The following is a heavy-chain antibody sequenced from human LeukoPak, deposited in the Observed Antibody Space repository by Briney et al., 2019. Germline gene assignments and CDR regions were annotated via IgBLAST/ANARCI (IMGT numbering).Heavy chain of an antibody. CDR3: ARGIAVAAPDY. J-gene: IGHJ4*02. CDR1: GFTFSRFS. CDR2: ISSSSHV. D-gene: IGHD6-19*01. Sequence: GGSLRLSCAASGFTFSRFSMNWVRQAPGKGLEWVSSISSSSHVYYADSLKGRFTISRDNAKNSLYLQMNSLRADDTAVYYCARGIAVAAPDYWGQGSLVTVSS. V-gene: IGHV3-21*01.